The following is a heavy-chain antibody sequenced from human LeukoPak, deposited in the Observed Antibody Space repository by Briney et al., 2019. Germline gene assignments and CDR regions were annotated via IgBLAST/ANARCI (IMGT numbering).Heavy chain of an antibody. D-gene: IGHD6-13*01. CDR3: AKDIYPRASQQLVLGWFDP. Sequence: GGSLRLSCAASGFTFDDYAMHWVRHAPRKGLEWVSLISGDGGSTYYADSVKGRFTISRDNSKNSLYLQMNSLRTEDTALYYCAKDIYPRASQQLVLGWFDPWGQGTLVTVSS. CDR2: ISGDGGST. V-gene: IGHV3-43*02. CDR1: GFTFDDYA. J-gene: IGHJ5*02.